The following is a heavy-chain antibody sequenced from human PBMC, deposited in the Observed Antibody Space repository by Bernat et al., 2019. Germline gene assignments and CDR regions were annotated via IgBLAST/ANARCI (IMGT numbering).Heavy chain of an antibody. CDR1: GGTFSSYA. CDR3: AREGPSVLEWLSPSRRARPHYYYYMDV. J-gene: IGHJ6*03. CDR2: IIPIFGTA. V-gene: IGHV1-69*01. Sequence: QVQLVQSGAEVKKPGSSVKVSCKASGGTFSSYAISWVRQAPGQGLEWMGGIIPIFGTANYAQKFQGRVTITADESTSTAYMELSSLRSEDTAVYYCAREGPSVLEWLSPSRRARPHYYYYMDVWGKGTTVTVSS. D-gene: IGHD3-3*01.